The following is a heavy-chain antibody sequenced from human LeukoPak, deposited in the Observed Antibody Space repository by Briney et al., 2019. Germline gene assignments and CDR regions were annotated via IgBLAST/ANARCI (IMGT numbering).Heavy chain of an antibody. Sequence: GGSLRLSCAASGFTFSSYAMSWVRQAPGKGLEWVSAISGSGGSTYYADSAKGRFTISRDNSKNTLYLQMNSLRAEDTAVYYCAKDRKQWFRELVLFDYWGQGTLVTVSS. J-gene: IGHJ4*02. CDR1: GFTFSSYA. D-gene: IGHD3-10*01. CDR3: AKDRKQWFRELVLFDY. V-gene: IGHV3-23*01. CDR2: ISGSGGST.